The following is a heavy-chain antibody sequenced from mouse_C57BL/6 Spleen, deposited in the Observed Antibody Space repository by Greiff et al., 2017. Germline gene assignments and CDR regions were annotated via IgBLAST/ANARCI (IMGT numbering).Heavy chain of an antibody. CDR2: IYPGRGST. D-gene: IGHD4-1*01. CDR3: ALGDWDKENY. CDR1: GYTFTSYW. Sequence: QVQLQQPGAELVKPGASVKMSCKASGYTFTSYWITWVKQRPGQGLAWIGDIYPGRGSTNYNAKFKGKATLTVDPSSSTAYMQLSSLTSEDSAVYYCALGDWDKENYWGQGTTLTVSS. J-gene: IGHJ2*01. V-gene: IGHV1-55*01.